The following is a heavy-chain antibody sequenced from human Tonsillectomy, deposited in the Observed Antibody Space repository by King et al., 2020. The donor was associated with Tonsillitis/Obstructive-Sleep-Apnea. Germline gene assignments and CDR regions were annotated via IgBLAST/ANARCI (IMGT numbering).Heavy chain of an antibody. J-gene: IGHJ3*02. Sequence: VQLQQWGAGLLKPSETLSLTCAVYGGSFSGYYWSWIRQPPGKGLEWIGEINHSGSTNYNPSLKSRVTISVDTSKNQFSLRLSSVTAADTAVYYCARDPDSGGYYGDAFDIWGQGTMVTVSS. CDR2: INHSGST. V-gene: IGHV4-34*01. CDR3: ARDPDSGGYYGDAFDI. D-gene: IGHD1-26*01. CDR1: GGSFSGYY.